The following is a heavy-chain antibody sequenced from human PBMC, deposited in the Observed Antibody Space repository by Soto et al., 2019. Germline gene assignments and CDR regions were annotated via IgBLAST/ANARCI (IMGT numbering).Heavy chain of an antibody. J-gene: IGHJ4*02. CDR2: IENDDET. CDR1: GFPVSRRY. CDR3: AKGTEVYYRGSRFEQ. V-gene: IGHV3-53*01. Sequence: EVQLVESGGGLIQPGGSLRLSCAASGFPVSRRYMTWVRQAPGKGLECVSLIENDDETHYADSVKGRFNIYRDKSNNIFYLQMSSLTVEDTAVYYCAKGTEVYYRGSRFEQWGQGTLVTVSS. D-gene: IGHD3-10*01.